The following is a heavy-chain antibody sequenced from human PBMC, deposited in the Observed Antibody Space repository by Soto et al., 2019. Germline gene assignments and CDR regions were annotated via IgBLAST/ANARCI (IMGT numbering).Heavy chain of an antibody. D-gene: IGHD6-13*01. CDR3: VSHKVAIAAAGPLGY. J-gene: IGHJ4*02. V-gene: IGHV5-51*01. Sequence: GESLKISCKGSGYSFTSYWIGLVRQMPGKGLEWMGIIYPGDSDTRYSPSFQGQVTISADKSISTAYLQWSSLKASDTAMYYCVSHKVAIAAAGPLGYWGQGTLVTVSS. CDR2: IYPGDSDT. CDR1: GYSFTSYW.